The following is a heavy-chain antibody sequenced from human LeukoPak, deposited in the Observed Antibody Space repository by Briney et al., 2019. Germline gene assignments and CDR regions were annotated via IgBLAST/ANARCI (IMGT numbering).Heavy chain of an antibody. V-gene: IGHV1-18*01. CDR3: ARDVVGIVVRPMGY. D-gene: IGHD1-26*01. CDR2: ISAYNGNT. J-gene: IGHJ4*02. Sequence: GASVKVSCKASGYTFTSYGISWVRQAPGQGLEWMGWISAYNGNTNYAQKLQGRVTMTTDTSTSTAYMELRGLRSDDTAVYYCARDVVGIVVRPMGYWGQGTLVTVSS. CDR1: GYTFTSYG.